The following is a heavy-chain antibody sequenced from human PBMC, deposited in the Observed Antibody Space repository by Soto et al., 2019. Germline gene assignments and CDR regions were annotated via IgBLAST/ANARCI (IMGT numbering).Heavy chain of an antibody. Sequence: PSETLSLTCAVYGGSFSGYYWSWIRQPPGKGLEWIGEINHSGSTNYNPSLKSRVTISVDTSKNQFSLKLSSVTAADTAVYYCARGQGIVVVVAATFFDPWGQGTLVTVSS. V-gene: IGHV4-34*01. CDR3: ARGQGIVVVVAATFFDP. CDR1: GGSFSGYY. D-gene: IGHD2-15*01. J-gene: IGHJ5*02. CDR2: INHSGST.